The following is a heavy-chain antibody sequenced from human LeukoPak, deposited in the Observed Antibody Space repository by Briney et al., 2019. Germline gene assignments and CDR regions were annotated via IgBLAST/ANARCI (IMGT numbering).Heavy chain of an antibody. CDR1: GGSIRDINYY. D-gene: IGHD3-3*01. J-gene: IGHJ2*01. Sequence: PSETLSLTCNVSGGSIRDINYYWAWIRQPPGKGLEWIASVYYSGSTHYNPSLKSRVTISGDTSKNQFSLKVTSVTVADTAVYYCARVPVEYDFWSGYHPYWYFDLWGRGTLVTVSS. CDR2: VYYSGST. V-gene: IGHV4-39*07. CDR3: ARVPVEYDFWSGYHPYWYFDL.